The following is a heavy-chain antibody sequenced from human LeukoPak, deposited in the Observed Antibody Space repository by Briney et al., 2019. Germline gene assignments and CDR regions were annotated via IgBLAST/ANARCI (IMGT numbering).Heavy chain of an antibody. CDR1: GGTFSSHP. Sequence: SVKVSCKASGGTFSSHPFTWVRQAPGQGLEWMGEITPIFGTANYAQRFQGRVTITADESTSTVYMELTSLRSDDTALYYCARNSRVASTSGLNYWGQGTLVTVSS. CDR3: ARNSRVASTSGLNY. J-gene: IGHJ4*02. CDR2: ITPIFGTA. D-gene: IGHD5-12*01. V-gene: IGHV1-69*13.